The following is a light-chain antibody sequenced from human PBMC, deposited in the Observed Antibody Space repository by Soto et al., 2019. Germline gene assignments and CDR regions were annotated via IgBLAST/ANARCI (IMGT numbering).Light chain of an antibody. CDR3: ELYTNGATRT. CDR2: GAS. V-gene: IGKV3-15*01. J-gene: IGKJ1*01. Sequence: EIVMTQSPATLSVSPGERATLSCRASQSVSSNLAWYQQKPGQAPRLLIYGASTRATGIPARFSGSGSGTEVTLTISSPQSEGLPGHYCELYTNGATRTSGEETKV. CDR1: QSVSSN.